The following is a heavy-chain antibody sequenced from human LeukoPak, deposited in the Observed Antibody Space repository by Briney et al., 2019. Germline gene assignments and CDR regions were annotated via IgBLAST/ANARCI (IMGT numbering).Heavy chain of an antibody. CDR3: ARHVRYYYDSSGYNLPHLHYFDY. Sequence: PSETLSLTCTVSGGSISSYYWSWIRQPPGKGLEWIGYIYYSGSTNYNPSLKSRVTISVDTSKNQFSLKLSSVTAADTAVYYCARHVRYYYDSSGYNLPHLHYFDYWGQGTLVTVSS. D-gene: IGHD3-22*01. CDR1: GGSISSYY. V-gene: IGHV4-59*08. J-gene: IGHJ4*02. CDR2: IYYSGST.